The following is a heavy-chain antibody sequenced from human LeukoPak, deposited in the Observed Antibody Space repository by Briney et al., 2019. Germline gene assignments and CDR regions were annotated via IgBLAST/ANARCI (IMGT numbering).Heavy chain of an antibody. J-gene: IGHJ4*02. Sequence: SVKVSCKASGGTFSSYAISWVRQAPGQGLEWMGGIIPIFGTANYAQKFQGRVTITTDESTSTAYMELSSLRSEDTAVYYCARGRRDGYSGDLDFDYWGQGTLVTVSS. CDR2: IIPIFGTA. CDR1: GGTFSSYA. D-gene: IGHD5-24*01. V-gene: IGHV1-69*05. CDR3: ARGRRDGYSGDLDFDY.